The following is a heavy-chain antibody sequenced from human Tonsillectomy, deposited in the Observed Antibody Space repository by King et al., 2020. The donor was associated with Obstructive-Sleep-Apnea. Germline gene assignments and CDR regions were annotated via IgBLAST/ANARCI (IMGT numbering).Heavy chain of an antibody. CDR3: ATLLVDDTGSGLDAFDI. CDR1: GFTFSNYD. J-gene: IGHJ3*02. CDR2: IRYDGSNK. Sequence: QLVESGGGVVQPGGSLRLSCAASGFTFSNYDMHWVRQAPGKGLEWVAFIRYDGSNKYYADSLKGRFTISRDNSKNTLYLQMYSLRAEDTAIYYCATLLVDDTGSGLDAFDIWGQGTMVTVSS. V-gene: IGHV3-30*02. D-gene: IGHD3-10*01.